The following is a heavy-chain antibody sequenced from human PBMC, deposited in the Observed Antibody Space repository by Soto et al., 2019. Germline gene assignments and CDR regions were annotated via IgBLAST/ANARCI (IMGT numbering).Heavy chain of an antibody. Sequence: GASVKVSCKASGYTFTSYGISWVRQAPGQGLEWMGWISAYNGNTNYAQKLQGRVTMTTDTSTSTAYMELRSLRSDDTAVYYCARGTLRPLNWNDSGTPRWGQGTLVTVSS. V-gene: IGHV1-18*01. CDR2: ISAYNGNT. J-gene: IGHJ4*02. CDR1: GYTFTSYG. CDR3: ARGTLRPLNWNDSGTPR. D-gene: IGHD1-1*01.